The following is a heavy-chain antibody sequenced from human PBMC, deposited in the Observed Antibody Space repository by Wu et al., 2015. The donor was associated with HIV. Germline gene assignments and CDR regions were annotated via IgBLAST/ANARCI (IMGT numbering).Heavy chain of an antibody. CDR3: ARVLMVRGVISHNWFDP. CDR1: GYTFTGYY. J-gene: IGHJ5*02. V-gene: IGHV1-2*02. D-gene: IGHD3-10*01. Sequence: QVLLVQSGAEVKKPGASVKVSCKASGYTFTGYYMHWVRQAPGQGLEWMGWINPNSGGTNYAQKFQGRVTMTRDTSISTAYMELSRLRSDDTAVYYCARVLMVRGVISHNWFDPWGQGTLVTVSS. CDR2: INPNSGGT.